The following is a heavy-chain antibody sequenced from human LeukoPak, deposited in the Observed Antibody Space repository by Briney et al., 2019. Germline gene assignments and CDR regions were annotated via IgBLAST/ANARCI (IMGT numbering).Heavy chain of an antibody. CDR2: INHSGST. D-gene: IGHD6-13*01. CDR1: GGSISSYY. J-gene: IGHJ5*02. CDR3: ARAAQYSSSWYNWFDP. V-gene: IGHV4-34*01. Sequence: SETLSLTCTVSGGSISSYYWSWIRQPPGKGLEWIGEINHSGSTNYNPSLKSRVTISVGTSKNQFSLKLSSVTAADTAVYYCARAAQYSSSWYNWFDPWGQGTLVTVSS.